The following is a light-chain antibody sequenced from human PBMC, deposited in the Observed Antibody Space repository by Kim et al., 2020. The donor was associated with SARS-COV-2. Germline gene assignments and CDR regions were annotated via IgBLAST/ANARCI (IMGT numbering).Light chain of an antibody. Sequence: QSALTQPAYVSGSPGQSITISCIGTNNDIGIYNYVSWYKQEPGKAPKLIIYDVNNRPSGIYDRFSGSKSGNTASLTISGLQAEDEADYHCSSYTTTSSWVFGGVTQLTVL. V-gene: IGLV2-14*03. CDR2: DVN. CDR3: SSYTTTSSWV. J-gene: IGLJ3*02. CDR1: NNDIGIYNY.